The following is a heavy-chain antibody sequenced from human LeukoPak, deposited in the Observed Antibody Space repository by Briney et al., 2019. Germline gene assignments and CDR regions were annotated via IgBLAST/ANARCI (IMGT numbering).Heavy chain of an antibody. CDR1: GFTLSSYN. J-gene: IGHJ6*02. CDR2: ISWRSSDI. D-gene: IGHD3-22*01. V-gene: IGHV3-21*01. CDR3: ARERTPYYYDSSGCPALICYYYYGMDV. Sequence: GGSLRLSCVASGFTLSSYNMKWVRQAPGKRLEWVSSISWRSSDIEYADSVKGRFTISRDIDKKSLYLQMNSLRVEDTAVYYCARERTPYYYDSSGCPALICYYYYGMDVWGQGTTVTVSS.